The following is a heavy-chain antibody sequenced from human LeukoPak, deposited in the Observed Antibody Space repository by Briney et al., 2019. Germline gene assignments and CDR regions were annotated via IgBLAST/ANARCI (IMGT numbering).Heavy chain of an antibody. Sequence: PSETLSLTCAVYGGSFSGYYWSWIRRPPGKGLEWIGEINHSGSTNYNPSLKSRVTISVDTSKNQFSLKLSSVTAADTAVYYCARDLGYCSSTSCYDLDPWGQGTLVTVSS. CDR3: ARDLGYCSSTSCYDLDP. CDR2: INHSGST. D-gene: IGHD2-2*01. V-gene: IGHV4-34*01. J-gene: IGHJ5*02. CDR1: GGSFSGYY.